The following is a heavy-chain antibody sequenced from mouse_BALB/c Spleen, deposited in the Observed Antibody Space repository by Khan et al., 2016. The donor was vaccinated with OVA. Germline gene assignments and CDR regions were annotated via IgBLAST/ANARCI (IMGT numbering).Heavy chain of an antibody. V-gene: IGHV1-7*01. J-gene: IGHJ1*01. Sequence: QIQLVQSGAELAKPGASVKMSCKASGYTFTSYCMHWVKQRPGQGLEWIGYINPSTGYTEYNQKFKDKATLTADKSSSTAYMQLSSLTSEDSAVYYCAREDDYAWYFDVWGAGTTVTVSS. CDR1: GYTFTSYC. CDR3: AREDDYAWYFDV. D-gene: IGHD2-4*01. CDR2: INPSTGYT.